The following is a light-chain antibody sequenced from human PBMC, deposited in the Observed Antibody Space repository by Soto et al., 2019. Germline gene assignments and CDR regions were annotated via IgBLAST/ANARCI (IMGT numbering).Light chain of an antibody. CDR2: WAS. J-gene: IGKJ5*01. CDR3: QQYYSSPIT. CDR1: QSVLYSSNNKNY. V-gene: IGKV4-1*01. Sequence: DIVMTQSPDSLAVSLSERATINCKSSQSVLYSSNNKNYLGWYQQKVGQPPKLLIYWASARESGVPDRFSGSGSGTDFTLTISSLQAEDVAVYYCQQYYSSPITFGQGTRLEI.